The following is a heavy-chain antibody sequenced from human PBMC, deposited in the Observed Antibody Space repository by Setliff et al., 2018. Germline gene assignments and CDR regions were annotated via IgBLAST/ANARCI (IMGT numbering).Heavy chain of an antibody. V-gene: IGHV3-74*01. Sequence: HPGGSLRLSCVVSGLTLSDHWMHWVRQAPGKGLVWVSRVNSDGSSTIYADSVKGRFTISRDNAKNSLYLQMNSLRAEDTALYYCAKEGSGWYFYYYYGMDVWGQGTTVTVSS. CDR3: AKEGSGWYFYYYYGMDV. CDR1: GLTLSDHW. J-gene: IGHJ6*02. CDR2: VNSDGSST. D-gene: IGHD6-19*01.